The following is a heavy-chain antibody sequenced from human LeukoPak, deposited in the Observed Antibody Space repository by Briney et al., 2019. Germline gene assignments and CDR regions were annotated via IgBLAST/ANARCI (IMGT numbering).Heavy chain of an antibody. CDR1: GFTVGSNY. CDR3: ARERDSSGSFKNDY. V-gene: IGHV3-66*01. Sequence: GGSLRLSCAVSGFTVGSNYISWVRQAPGKGLERVSVINTGGTTYYADFVKGRFTISRDNSKNTVDLQMNSLRAEDTAVYYCARERDSSGSFKNDYWGQGTLVTVSS. CDR2: INTGGTT. J-gene: IGHJ4*02. D-gene: IGHD3-22*01.